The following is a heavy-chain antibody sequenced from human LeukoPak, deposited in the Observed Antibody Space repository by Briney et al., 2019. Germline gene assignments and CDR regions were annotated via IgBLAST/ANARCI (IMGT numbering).Heavy chain of an antibody. J-gene: IGHJ4*02. V-gene: IGHV1-18*01. CDR2: ISAYNGNT. D-gene: IGHD3-22*01. CDR1: GYTFTSYG. Sequence: ASVKVSCKASGYTFTSYGISWVRQAPGQGLEWMVWISAYNGNTNYAQKLQGRVTMTTDTSTSTAYMELRSLRSDDTAVYYCARAHGYDSSGYSEAYFDYWGQGTLVTVSS. CDR3: ARAHGYDSSGYSEAYFDY.